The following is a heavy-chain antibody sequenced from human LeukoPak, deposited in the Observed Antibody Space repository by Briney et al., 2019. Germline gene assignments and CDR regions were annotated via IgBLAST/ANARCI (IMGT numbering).Heavy chain of an antibody. CDR3: TTLSYDVHY. V-gene: IGHV3-15*01. CDR1: GFIFRNAY. D-gene: IGHD3-3*01. Sequence: GGSLRLSCGASGFIFRNAYMTWVCQAPGKGLEWVGRIKSNPDGGTADYGAAVKGRFTISRDDSRNILYLQLRNVRAEDTAVYYCTTLSYDVHYWGQGTLVTVSS. J-gene: IGHJ4*02. CDR2: IKSNPDGGTA.